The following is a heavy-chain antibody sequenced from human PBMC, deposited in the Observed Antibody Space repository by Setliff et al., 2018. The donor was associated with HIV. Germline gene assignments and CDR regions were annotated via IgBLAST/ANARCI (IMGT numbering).Heavy chain of an antibody. CDR3: ARAGSMVRGVIISAIDI. V-gene: IGHV4-4*07. J-gene: IGHJ3*02. CDR1: DGSVSGYS. Sequence: SETLSLTCSVSDGSVSGYSWGWIRQPAGKGLEWMGRIYTSGTTNYNPPLKSRVTMSVDTSKNQFSLKLSSVTAADTAVYYCARAGSMVRGVIISAIDIWGQGTMVTVSS. D-gene: IGHD3-10*01. CDR2: IYTSGTT.